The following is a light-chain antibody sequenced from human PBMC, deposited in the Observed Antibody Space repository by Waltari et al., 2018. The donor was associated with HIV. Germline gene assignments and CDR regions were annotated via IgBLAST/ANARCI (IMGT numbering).Light chain of an antibody. Sequence: SYVLSQPPSVSVAPGKTATITCGGTHLGSGSVHWYQQRPGQAPVLVVFDYTDRPSGIPERFAGANSGNTATLTITRVEVGDEADYYCQVWDGNTDVWIFGGGTKLTVL. J-gene: IGLJ2*01. V-gene: IGLV3-21*03. CDR3: QVWDGNTDVWI. CDR2: DYT. CDR1: HLGSGS.